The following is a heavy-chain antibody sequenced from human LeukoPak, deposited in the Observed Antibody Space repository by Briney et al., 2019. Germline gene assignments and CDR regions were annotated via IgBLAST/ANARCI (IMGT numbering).Heavy chain of an antibody. V-gene: IGHV4-31*03. CDR2: IYYSGST. CDR3: AREYSSGYYYFDY. CDR1: GGSISSGGYY. D-gene: IGHD3-22*01. Sequence: SETLSLTCIVSGGSISSGGYYWSWIRQHPGKGLEWIGYIYYSGSTYYNPSLKSRVTISVDTSKNQFSLKLSSVTAADTAVYYCAREYSSGYYYFDYWGQGTLVTVSS. J-gene: IGHJ4*02.